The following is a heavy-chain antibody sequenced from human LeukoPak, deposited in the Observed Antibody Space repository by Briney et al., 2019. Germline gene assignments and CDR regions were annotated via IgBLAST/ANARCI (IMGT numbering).Heavy chain of an antibody. Sequence: GGSLRLSCAASGFTFSSYAMSWVRQAPGKGLEWVSAISGSGGSTYYADSVKGRFTISRDNSKNTLYLQMNSLRAEDTAVYYCAKDKVITMVRGVPHYFDYWGQGTLVTVSS. V-gene: IGHV3-23*01. CDR2: ISGSGGST. CDR3: AKDKVITMVRGVPHYFDY. J-gene: IGHJ4*02. D-gene: IGHD3-10*01. CDR1: GFTFSSYA.